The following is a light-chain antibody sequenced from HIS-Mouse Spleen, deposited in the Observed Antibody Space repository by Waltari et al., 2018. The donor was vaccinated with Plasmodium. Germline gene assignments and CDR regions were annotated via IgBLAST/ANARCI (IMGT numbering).Light chain of an antibody. CDR1: AFPKQY. Sequence: SYELTQPPSVPVSPGQTARITCPGEAFPKQYAYWYQQKPGQAPVLVIYKDSERPSGIPERFSGSSSGTTVTLTISGVQAEDEADYYCQSADSSGTYVFGTGTKVTVL. CDR2: KDS. J-gene: IGLJ1*01. CDR3: QSADSSGTYV. V-gene: IGLV3-25*03.